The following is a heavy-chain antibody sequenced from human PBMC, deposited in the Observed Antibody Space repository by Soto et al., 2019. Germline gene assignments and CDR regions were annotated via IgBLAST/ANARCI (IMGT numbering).Heavy chain of an antibody. CDR2: IYYSGDT. J-gene: IGHJ4*02. CDR1: GDSISSAGYY. V-gene: IGHV4-31*03. CDR3: ARDTRRGSRAW. Sequence: QVQLQESGPGLVKPSQTLSLTCNVSGDSISSAGYYWSWIRQHPGKGLEWIGYIYYSGDTYYNPSLKSRVTISADTSDNQFFLKLSSMTAADTAVYYCARDTRRGSRAWWGQGTLVTVSS. D-gene: IGHD6-19*01.